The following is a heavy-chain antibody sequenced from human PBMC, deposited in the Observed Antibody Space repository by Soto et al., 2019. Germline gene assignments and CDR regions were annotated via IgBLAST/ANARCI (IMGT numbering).Heavy chain of an antibody. D-gene: IGHD2-21*02. Sequence: QVQLQESGPGLVKPSGTLSLTCDVSGGSINTNWWSWVRQPPGKGLEWIGESYHSGATNYNPSLKNRVTLFLDNSNNQFSLNLNSVTAADTSVYFCARHLGVTATRGFDSWGRGSLVTVSS. V-gene: IGHV4-4*02. CDR3: ARHLGVTATRGFDS. J-gene: IGHJ4*02. CDR2: SYHSGAT. CDR1: GGSINTNW.